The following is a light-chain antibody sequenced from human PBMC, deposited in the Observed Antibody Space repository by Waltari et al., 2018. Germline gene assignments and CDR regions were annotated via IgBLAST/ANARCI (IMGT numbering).Light chain of an antibody. CDR3: QQLNSYPLYT. CDR1: QDISDF. Sequence: LTQSPSFVSTSIGDRVTITCRASQDISDFLAWYQQKPGQAPKLLIYAASALQSGVPSRFSGSGSGTEFTLTISSLQPEDFATYYCQQLNSYPLYTFGQGTKLEIK. CDR2: AAS. J-gene: IGKJ2*01. V-gene: IGKV1-9*01.